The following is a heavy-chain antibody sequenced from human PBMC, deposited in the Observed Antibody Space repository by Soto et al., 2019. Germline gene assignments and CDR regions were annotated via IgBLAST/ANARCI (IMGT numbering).Heavy chain of an antibody. D-gene: IGHD3-22*01. CDR2: FIPIFGTA. CDR3: ARGWDHYDSIGLRTWFDP. Sequence: QVQLVQSGAEVKKPGSSVKVSCKASGGTFSDYGINWVRQAPGQGLEWMGGFIPIFGTANYAQKFQGRVTITADESTSTAYMELSSLRSDDTAVYYCARGWDHYDSIGLRTWFDPWGQGTLVTVSS. CDR1: GGTFSDYG. V-gene: IGHV1-69*01. J-gene: IGHJ5*02.